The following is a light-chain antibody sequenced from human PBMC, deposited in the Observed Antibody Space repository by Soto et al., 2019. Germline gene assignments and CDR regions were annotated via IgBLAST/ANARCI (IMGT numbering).Light chain of an antibody. CDR2: SNN. J-gene: IGLJ7*01. Sequence: QSVLTQPPSASGTPGQGVTISCSGSSSNIGSNTVNWYQQLPGTAPKLLIYSNNQRPSGVPDRFSGSKSGTSASLAISGLQSEDESDDYCAAWDDSLNGAVFGGGTQLTVL. CDR3: AAWDDSLNGAV. CDR1: SSNIGSNT. V-gene: IGLV1-44*01.